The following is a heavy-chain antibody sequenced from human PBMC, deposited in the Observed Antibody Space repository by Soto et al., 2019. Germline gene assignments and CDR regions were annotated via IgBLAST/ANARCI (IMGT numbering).Heavy chain of an antibody. J-gene: IGHJ4*02. CDR3: AKARNYGDYADPFDY. CDR2: ISYDGSNK. D-gene: IGHD4-17*01. Sequence: QVQLVESGGGVVQPGRSLRLSCAASGFTFSSYGMHWVRQAPGKGLEWVAVISYDGSNKYYADSVKGRFTISRDNSKNTLYLQMNSLRAEDTAVYYCAKARNYGDYADPFDYWGQGTLVTVSS. V-gene: IGHV3-30*18. CDR1: GFTFSSYG.